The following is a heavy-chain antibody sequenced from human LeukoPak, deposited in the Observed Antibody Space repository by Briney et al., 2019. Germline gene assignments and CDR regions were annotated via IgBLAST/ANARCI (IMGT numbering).Heavy chain of an antibody. CDR3: AREERNTLERITIFGVVISSTYYFDY. V-gene: IGHV4-34*01. CDR1: GGSFSGYY. Sequence: PSETLSLTCAVYGGSFSGYYWSWIRQPPGKGLEWIGEINHSGSTNYNPSLKSRVTISVDTSKNQFSLKLSSVTAADTAVYYCAREERNTLERITIFGVVISSTYYFDYWGQGTLVTVSS. CDR2: INHSGST. D-gene: IGHD3-3*01. J-gene: IGHJ4*02.